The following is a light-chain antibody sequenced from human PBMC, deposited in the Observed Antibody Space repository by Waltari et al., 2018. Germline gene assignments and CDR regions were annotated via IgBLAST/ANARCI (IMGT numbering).Light chain of an antibody. V-gene: IGKV3-11*01. J-gene: IGKJ1*01. CDR1: QRVSSR. Sequence: EVVLTQSPATLSLSPGDRAPLSCRASQRVSSRLPFAWYQQKPGQAPRLLIYETSNRAAGIPARFSGSGSGTDCTLTISSREPEDFAGYYCQQRSSWPGTFGQGTKVE. CDR3: QQRSSWPGT. CDR2: ETS.